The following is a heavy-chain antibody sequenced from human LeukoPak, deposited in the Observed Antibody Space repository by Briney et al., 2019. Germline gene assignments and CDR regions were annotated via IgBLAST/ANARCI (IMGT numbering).Heavy chain of an antibody. CDR1: GFTFSYHW. Sequence: GRSLRPSCAASGFTFSYHWMGSVRQAAGKGLEWVANIKNDGAVKNYVDPVKGRFTISRDNAKNPLYLQMNSLRAEDTAVYYCAKDLTRYDLGGYFDYWGQGALVTVSS. CDR2: IKNDGAVK. D-gene: IGHD3-3*01. CDR3: AKDLTRYDLGGYFDY. V-gene: IGHV3-7*01. J-gene: IGHJ4*02.